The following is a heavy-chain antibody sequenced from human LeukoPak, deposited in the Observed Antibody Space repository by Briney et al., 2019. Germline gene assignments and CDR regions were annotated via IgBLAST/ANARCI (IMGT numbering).Heavy chain of an antibody. CDR1: GYTFTSYG. J-gene: IGHJ4*02. CDR2: INPKSGGT. Sequence: ASVKVSCKASGYTFTSYGISWVRQAHGQGLEWMGWINPKSGGTNYAQKFQGRVTMTRDTSISTAYMELSRLRSDHTAVYYCASFAIFGVVTDNFDYWGQGTLVTVSS. CDR3: ASFAIFGVVTDNFDY. V-gene: IGHV1-2*02. D-gene: IGHD3-3*02.